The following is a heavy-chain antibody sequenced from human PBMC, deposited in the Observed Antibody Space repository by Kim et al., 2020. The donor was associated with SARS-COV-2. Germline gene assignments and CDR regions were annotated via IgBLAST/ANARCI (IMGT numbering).Heavy chain of an antibody. V-gene: IGHV3-21*01. CDR1: GFTFSSYN. D-gene: IGHD6-13*01. J-gene: IGHJ4*02. Sequence: GGSLRLSCAASGFTFSSYNMNWVRQAPGMGLEWVSTISDSGSDKYYADSVKGRFTISRDNAKNSLFLHMDSLSVEDTAVYYCAGKSSPGYWGRGTLVTVS. CDR3: AGKSSPGY. CDR2: ISDSGSDK.